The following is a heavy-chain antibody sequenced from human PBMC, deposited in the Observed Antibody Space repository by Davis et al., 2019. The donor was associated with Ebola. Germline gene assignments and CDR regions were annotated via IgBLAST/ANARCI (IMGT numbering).Heavy chain of an antibody. J-gene: IGHJ5*02. D-gene: IGHD6-13*01. CDR2: IRYDGSNK. Sequence: PGGSLRLSCAASGFTFSSYAMSWVRQAPGKGLEWVAFIRYDGSNKYYADSVKGRFTISRDNSKNTLYLQMNSLRAEDTAVYYCAKEGIAAAGPGWFDPWGQGTLVTVSS. CDR1: GFTFSSYA. CDR3: AKEGIAAAGPGWFDP. V-gene: IGHV3-30*02.